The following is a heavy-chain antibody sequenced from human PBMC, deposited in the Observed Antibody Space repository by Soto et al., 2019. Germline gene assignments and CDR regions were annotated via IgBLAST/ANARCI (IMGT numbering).Heavy chain of an antibody. V-gene: IGHV3-21*01. CDR1: GYTFSSYS. CDR2: ISGSGNYT. J-gene: IGHJ4*02. CDR3: AREGINNYNEYYFDS. Sequence: GGSLRLSCAASGYTFSSYSMNWVRQAPGKGLEWVSSISGSGNYTHYADFLRGRFTISRDNAKTSLYLQMNSLRAEDTAVYYCAREGINNYNEYYFDSWGQGTVVTVSS. D-gene: IGHD4-4*01.